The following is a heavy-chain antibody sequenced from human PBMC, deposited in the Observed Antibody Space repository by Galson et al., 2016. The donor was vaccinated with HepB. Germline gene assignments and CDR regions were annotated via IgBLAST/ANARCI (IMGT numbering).Heavy chain of an antibody. V-gene: IGHV5-10-1*01. CDR1: GYTFTTYW. CDR2: IDPSDYDT. CDR3: AGQGLYHFESKVGY. Sequence: QSGAEVKKPGESLKIFCKASGYTFTTYWITWVRQVPGKGLEWVGRIDPSDYDTNYNPSFFGQVTISTDRSISTAYLQWSSLRASDSAIYCCAGQGLYHFESKVGYWGPGTLVTVSS. D-gene: IGHD1-26*01. J-gene: IGHJ4*02.